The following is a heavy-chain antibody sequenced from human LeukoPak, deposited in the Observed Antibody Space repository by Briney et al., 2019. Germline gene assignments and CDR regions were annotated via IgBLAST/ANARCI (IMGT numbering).Heavy chain of an antibody. CDR3: AKDPVQLPPAAYYYYYMDV. V-gene: IGHV3-30*02. Sequence: GGSLRLSCTTSGFIFSDYGMHWVRQAPGKGLEWVAFIRYDGSNKYYADSVKGRFTISRDNSKNTLYLQMNSLRAEDTAVYYCAKDPVQLPPAAYYYYYMDVWGKGTTVTVSS. CDR2: IRYDGSNK. CDR1: GFIFSDYG. J-gene: IGHJ6*03. D-gene: IGHD2-2*01.